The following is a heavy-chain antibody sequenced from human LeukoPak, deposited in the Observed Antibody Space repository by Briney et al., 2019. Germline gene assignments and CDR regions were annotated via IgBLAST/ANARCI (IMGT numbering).Heavy chain of an antibody. CDR1: GYTFTSYG. D-gene: IGHD6-13*01. J-gene: IGHJ3*02. CDR3: ARDEGYSSSWHDAFDI. CDR2: ISAYNGNT. Sequence: ASVKVSCKASGYTFTSYGISRVRQAPGQGLEWMGWISAYNGNTNYAQKLQGRVTMTTDTSTSTAYMELRSLRSDDTAVYYCARDEGYSSSWHDAFDIWGQGTMVTVSS. V-gene: IGHV1-18*01.